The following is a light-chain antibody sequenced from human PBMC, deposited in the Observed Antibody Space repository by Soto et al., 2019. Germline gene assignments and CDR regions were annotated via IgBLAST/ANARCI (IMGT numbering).Light chain of an antibody. CDR3: HQRRTK. Sequence: EIMLTQSPATLSLSPGATATLSFRASPSLSRYLAWSQQKPGQAPRLLIYGASVRATGIPARFSGSGSWTDFTITISGLEPEDFAVYYCHQRRTKVGKGTKIEI. CDR1: PSLSRY. J-gene: IGKJ1*01. CDR2: GAS. V-gene: IGKV3-11*01.